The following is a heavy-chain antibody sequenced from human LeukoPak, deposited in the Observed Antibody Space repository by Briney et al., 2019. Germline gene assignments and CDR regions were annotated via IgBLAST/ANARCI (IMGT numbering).Heavy chain of an antibody. Sequence: GGSLRLSCAASGFTFSNYSMAWVRQAPGKGLEWVSTISSRSTYIYYADSLRGRFTISRDNSKNTLYLQMNSLRGEDTAVYYCAKVGDNWDFDYWGQGTLVTVSS. CDR2: ISSRSTYI. D-gene: IGHD1-1*01. V-gene: IGHV3-21*01. J-gene: IGHJ4*02. CDR3: AKVGDNWDFDY. CDR1: GFTFSNYS.